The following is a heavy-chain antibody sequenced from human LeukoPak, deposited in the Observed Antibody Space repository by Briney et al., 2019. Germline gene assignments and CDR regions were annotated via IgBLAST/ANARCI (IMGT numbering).Heavy chain of an antibody. Sequence: ETLSLTCTVSGGSISSSYWSWVRQAPVKGQEWLSAIYSGGSTYYADSVKGRFTISRDNSNNTVYREVNSLRAEDTGVYFCARALSYGSQSNPVHWGQGTLVTVSP. CDR1: GGSISSSY. D-gene: IGHD3-10*01. CDR3: ARALSYGSQSNPVH. V-gene: IGHV3-53*01. J-gene: IGHJ1*01. CDR2: IYSGGST.